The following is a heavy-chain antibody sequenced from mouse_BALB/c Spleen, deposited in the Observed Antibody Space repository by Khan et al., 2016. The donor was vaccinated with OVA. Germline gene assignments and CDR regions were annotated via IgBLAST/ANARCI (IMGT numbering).Heavy chain of an antibody. Sequence: QVQLKESGAELARPGASVKMPCKASGYTFTSYTIHWIKLRPGQGLEWIGYINPSNGYTNYNQKFREKATFTADKSSTTAYMQLRSLTSDDSAVYNCVRDGAYHRNDGWFAYWGQGTLVTVSA. CDR2: INPSNGYT. CDR3: VRDGAYHRNDGWFAY. J-gene: IGHJ3*01. D-gene: IGHD2-14*01. CDR1: GYTFTSYT. V-gene: IGHV1-4*01.